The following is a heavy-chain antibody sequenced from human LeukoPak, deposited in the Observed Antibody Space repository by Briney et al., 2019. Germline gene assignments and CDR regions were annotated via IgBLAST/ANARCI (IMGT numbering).Heavy chain of an antibody. CDR3: GRREKDYNNYKYPH. D-gene: IGHD4-11*01. V-gene: IGHV3-49*04. J-gene: IGHJ1*01. Sequence: GGALRLSCTPSGFSLCEYAMYWVSDGPGEGRGWVGIIKRKLYGGTPEYTASVKGRFTISRDESQKVVYLQMRGLETEDTAVSFCGRREKDYNNYKYPHWGEGNLVTVSS. CDR2: IKRKLYGGTP. CDR1: GFSLCEYA.